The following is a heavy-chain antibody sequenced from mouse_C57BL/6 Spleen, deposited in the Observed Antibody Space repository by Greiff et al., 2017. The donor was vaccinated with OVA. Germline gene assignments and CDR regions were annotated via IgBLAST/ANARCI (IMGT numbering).Heavy chain of an antibody. CDR1: GYTFTDYE. J-gene: IGHJ3*01. V-gene: IGHV1-15*01. CDR3: TRSDLFAY. CDR2: IDPETGGT. Sequence: VQLQQSGAELVRPGASVTLSCKASGYTFTDYEMHWVKQTPVHGLEWIGAIDPETGGTAYNQKFKGKAILTADKSSSTAHMELRSLTSEDSAVYYCTRSDLFAYWGQGTLVTVSA.